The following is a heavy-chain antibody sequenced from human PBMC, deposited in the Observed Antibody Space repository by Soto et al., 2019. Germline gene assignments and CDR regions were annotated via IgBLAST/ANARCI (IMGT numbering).Heavy chain of an antibody. CDR2: IKQDGSEK. D-gene: IGHD3-10*01. V-gene: IGHV3-7*05. CDR1: GFTFSSYW. J-gene: IGHJ6*02. CDR3: ARDRGVRGAYHDYGMDV. Sequence: TGGSLRLSCAASGFTFSSYWMSWVRQAPGKGLEWVANIKQDGSEKYYVDSVKGRFTISRDNAKNSLYLQMNSLRAEDTAVYYCARDRGVRGAYHDYGMDVWGQGTTVTVSS.